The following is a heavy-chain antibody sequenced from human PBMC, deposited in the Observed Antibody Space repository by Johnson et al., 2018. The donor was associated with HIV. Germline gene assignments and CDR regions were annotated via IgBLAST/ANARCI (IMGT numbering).Heavy chain of an antibody. V-gene: IGHV3-66*02. CDR1: GFTVSGNY. D-gene: IGHD1-26*01. J-gene: IGHJ3*01. CDR3: AKGRMGASGSYNV. CDR2: IYSGGST. Sequence: EQLVESGGGLVQPGGSLRLSCVASGFTVSGNYMSWVRQAPGKGLEWVSVIYSGGSTYYADSVKGRFTISRDNSKNTLYLQMNSLRAEDTAPYYCAKGRMGASGSYNVWGQGTMVTVSS.